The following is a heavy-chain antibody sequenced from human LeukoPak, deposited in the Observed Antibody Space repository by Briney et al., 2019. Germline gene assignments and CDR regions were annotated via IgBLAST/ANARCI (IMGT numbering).Heavy chain of an antibody. V-gene: IGHV4-59*01. Sequence: SETLSLTCTVSGGSISSYYWSWIRQPPGKGLEWIGYIYYSGSTNYNPSLKSRVTISVDTSKNQFSLELGSVTAADTAVYYCARETYRKGAHYMDVWGKGTTVTISS. CDR1: GGSISSYY. D-gene: IGHD1-14*01. CDR3: ARETYRKGAHYMDV. CDR2: IYYSGST. J-gene: IGHJ6*03.